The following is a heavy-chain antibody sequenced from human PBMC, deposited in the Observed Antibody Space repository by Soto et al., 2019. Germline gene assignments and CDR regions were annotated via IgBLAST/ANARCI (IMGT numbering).Heavy chain of an antibody. CDR3: ARDNSRKGGGPAP. J-gene: IGHJ5*02. Sequence: QVQLQESGPGLVKPSQTLSLTCTVSGGSISSGGYYWTWIRQYPGKGLEWIGYIYYSGSTHYNPSPKSRLPMSQDTPKTHFPRRLSSGIVGDRAGYCGARDNSRKGGGPAPWGQETLVTASS. D-gene: IGHD6-13*01. V-gene: IGHV4-31*03. CDR1: GGSISSGGYY. CDR2: IYYSGST.